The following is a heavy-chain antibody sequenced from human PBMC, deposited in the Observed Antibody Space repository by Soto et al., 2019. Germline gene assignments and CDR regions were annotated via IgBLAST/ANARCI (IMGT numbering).Heavy chain of an antibody. J-gene: IGHJ4*02. CDR3: AREYSSGWYVPAIFDY. CDR1: RYTFTSYA. D-gene: IGHD6-19*01. Sequence: ASVKVSCKASRYTFTSYAMHWVRQAPGQRLEWMGWINAGNGNTKYSQKFQGRVTITRDTSASTAYMELSSLRSEDTAVHYCAREYSSGWYVPAIFDYWGQGTLVTVSS. CDR2: INAGNGNT. V-gene: IGHV1-3*01.